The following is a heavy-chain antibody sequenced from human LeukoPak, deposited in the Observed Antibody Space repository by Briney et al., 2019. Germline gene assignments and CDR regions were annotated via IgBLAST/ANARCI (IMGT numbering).Heavy chain of an antibody. V-gene: IGHV3-30*02. J-gene: IGHJ4*02. CDR3: AKEKFLRNSGSYYC. D-gene: IGHD3-10*01. CDR2: IRYDGSNK. CDR1: GFTFSNYG. Sequence: GGSLRLSCAASGFTFSNYGMHWVRQAPGKGLEWVAFIRYDGSNKYNVDSVKGRFTISRDTSKNTLYLQMNSLRAEDTAVYYCAKEKFLRNSGSYYCWGQETLVTVSS.